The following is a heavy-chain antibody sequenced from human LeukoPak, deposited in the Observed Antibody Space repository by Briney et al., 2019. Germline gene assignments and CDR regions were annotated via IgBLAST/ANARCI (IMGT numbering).Heavy chain of an antibody. CDR1: GYTLTSDG. J-gene: IGHJ4*02. V-gene: IGHV1-69*13. Sequence: ASVKVSCKASGYTLTSDGTNWVRQAPGQGLEWMGGIIPIFGTANYAQKFQGRVTITADESTSTAYMELSSLRSEDTAVYYCASTGYSSGWYYWGQGTLVTVSS. CDR3: ASTGYSSGWYY. D-gene: IGHD6-19*01. CDR2: IIPIFGTA.